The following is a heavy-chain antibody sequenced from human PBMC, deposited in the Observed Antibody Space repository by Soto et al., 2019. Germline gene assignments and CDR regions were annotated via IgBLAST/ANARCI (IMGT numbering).Heavy chain of an antibody. J-gene: IGHJ6*03. Sequence: SGPTLVNPTQTLTLTCTFSGFSLSTSGMCVSWIRQPPGKALEWLARIDWDDDKYYSTSLKTRLTISKDTSKNQVVLTMTNMDPVDTATYYCARTLLRATRPPGVLATLYSSSGDYYYYMDVWGKGTTVTVSS. CDR1: GFSLSTSGMC. V-gene: IGHV2-70*11. CDR3: ARTLLRATRPPGVLATLYSSSGDYYYYMDV. D-gene: IGHD6-6*01. CDR2: IDWDDDK.